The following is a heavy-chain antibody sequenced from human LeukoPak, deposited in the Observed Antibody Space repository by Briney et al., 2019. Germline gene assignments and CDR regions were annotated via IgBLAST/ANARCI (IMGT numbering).Heavy chain of an antibody. CDR3: AREPTAMGYFDY. Sequence: PSQTLSLTCTVSGGSISSGGYYWSWIRQPPGKGLEWIGYIYDSGSTNYNPSLKSRVSISVDTSKNQFSLKVNSVTAADTAVYFCAREPTAMGYFDYWGQGTLVTVSS. V-gene: IGHV4-61*08. J-gene: IGHJ4*02. D-gene: IGHD2-21*02. CDR2: IYDSGST. CDR1: GGSISSGGYY.